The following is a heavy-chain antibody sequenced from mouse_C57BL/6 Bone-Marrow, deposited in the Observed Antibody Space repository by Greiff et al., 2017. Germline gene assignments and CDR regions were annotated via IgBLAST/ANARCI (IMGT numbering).Heavy chain of an antibody. CDR1: GYAFSSYW. J-gene: IGHJ4*01. D-gene: IGHD1-1*01. CDR2: IYPGDGDT. V-gene: IGHV1-80*01. CDR3: ARDHYYGSSYAMDY. Sequence: QVQLQQSGAELVKPGASVKISCKASGYAFSSYWMNWVKQRPGKGLEWIGQIYPGDGDTNSNGKFKGKATLTADKSSSTAYMQLSSLTSEDSAVYFCARDHYYGSSYAMDYWGQGTSVTVSS.